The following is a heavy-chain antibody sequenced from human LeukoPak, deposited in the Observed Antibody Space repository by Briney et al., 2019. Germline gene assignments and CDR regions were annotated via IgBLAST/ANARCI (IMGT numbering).Heavy chain of an antibody. CDR3: ARGGSVYSSSSGPYYFDY. D-gene: IGHD6-6*01. CDR2: KNPNSGNT. Sequence: EASVKVSCKASGYTFTSYDINWVRQATGQGLEWMGWKNPNSGNTGYAQKFQGRVTMTRNTSISTAYMELSSLRSEDTAVYYCARGGSVYSSSSGPYYFDYWGQGTLVTVSS. J-gene: IGHJ4*02. V-gene: IGHV1-8*01. CDR1: GYTFTSYD.